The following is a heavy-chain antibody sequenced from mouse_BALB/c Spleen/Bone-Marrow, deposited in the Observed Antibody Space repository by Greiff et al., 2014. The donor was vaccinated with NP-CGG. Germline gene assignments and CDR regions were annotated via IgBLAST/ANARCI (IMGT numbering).Heavy chain of an antibody. D-gene: IGHD2-1*01. Sequence: VKLVESGAELVRPGSSVKISCKASGYAFSSYWMNWVKQRPGQGLEWIRQIYPGDGDTNYNGKFKGKATLTADKSSSTAYMQLSSLTSEDSAVYFCARRVYGNYWYFDVWGAGTTVTVSS. CDR2: IYPGDGDT. V-gene: IGHV1-80*01. J-gene: IGHJ1*01. CDR3: ARRVYGNYWYFDV. CDR1: GYAFSSYW.